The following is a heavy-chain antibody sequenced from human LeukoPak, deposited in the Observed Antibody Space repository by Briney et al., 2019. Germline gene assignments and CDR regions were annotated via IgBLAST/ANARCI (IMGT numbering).Heavy chain of an antibody. J-gene: IGHJ4*02. CDR2: INPSGGSA. Sequence: ASVKVSCKASGYTFTNYYMHWMRQAPGQGLEWMGIINPSGGSATYAQKFQGRVTVTRDTSTGTVYMELSSLRSEDTAVYYCARFNCGADCYTDYWGQGTLVTVSS. CDR3: ARFNCGADCYTDY. V-gene: IGHV1-46*01. D-gene: IGHD2-21*02. CDR1: GYTFTNYY.